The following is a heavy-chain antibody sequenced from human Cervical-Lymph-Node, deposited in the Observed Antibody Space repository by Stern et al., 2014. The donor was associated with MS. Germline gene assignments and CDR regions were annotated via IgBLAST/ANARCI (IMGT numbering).Heavy chain of an antibody. J-gene: IGHJ4*02. CDR3: ARGKWLRFDFDY. V-gene: IGHV4-61*02. Sequence: QVQLQESGPGLVKPSQTLSLTCTVSGGYISSGSYYWSCIRQPAGKGLEWIGRIYTSGGTNYNPSLKSRSTIQVNTYKNQFYLKLSPVTAADTAVYYCARGKWLRFDFDYWGQGTLVTVSS. CDR2: IYTSGGT. D-gene: IGHD5-12*01. CDR1: GGYISSGSYY.